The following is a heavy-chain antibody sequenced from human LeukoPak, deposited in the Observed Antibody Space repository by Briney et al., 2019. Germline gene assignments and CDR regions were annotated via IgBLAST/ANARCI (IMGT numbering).Heavy chain of an antibody. Sequence: GGSLRLSCAASGFTVSSNYMSWVRQAPGKGLEWVSYISSSGSTIYYADSVKGRFTISRDNAKNSLYLQMNSLRAEDTAVYYCARSGATMVRGVIIDWFDPWGQGTLVTVSS. J-gene: IGHJ5*02. CDR1: GFTVSSNY. D-gene: IGHD3-10*01. V-gene: IGHV3-11*04. CDR2: ISSSGSTI. CDR3: ARSGATMVRGVIIDWFDP.